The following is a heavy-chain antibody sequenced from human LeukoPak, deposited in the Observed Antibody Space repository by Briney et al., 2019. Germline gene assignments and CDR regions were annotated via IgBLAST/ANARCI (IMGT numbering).Heavy chain of an antibody. D-gene: IGHD1-26*01. V-gene: IGHV3-30-3*01. J-gene: IGHJ4*02. CDR3: ASGSYYYY. CDR2: ISYDGSNK. Sequence: GGSLRLSCAASGFTFSSYAMHWVRQAPGKGLEWVAVISYDGSNKYYADSVKGRFTISRDNSKNTLYLQMNSLRAEDTAVYYCASGSYYYYWGQGTLVTVSS. CDR1: GFTFSSYA.